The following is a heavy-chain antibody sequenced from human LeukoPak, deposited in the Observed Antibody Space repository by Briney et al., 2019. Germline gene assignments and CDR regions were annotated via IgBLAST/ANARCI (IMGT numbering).Heavy chain of an antibody. Sequence: PGGSLRLSCAASGFTFSSYTMTWVRQAPGKGLEWVSVISGNGGTTYYAESVKGRFTISRGNSKNTLYLQMSSLRVEDTAVYFCAKGRTGYIPDSWGQGTLVTVSS. J-gene: IGHJ4*02. D-gene: IGHD6-13*01. CDR1: GFTFSSYT. CDR2: ISGNGGTT. V-gene: IGHV3-23*01. CDR3: AKGRTGYIPDS.